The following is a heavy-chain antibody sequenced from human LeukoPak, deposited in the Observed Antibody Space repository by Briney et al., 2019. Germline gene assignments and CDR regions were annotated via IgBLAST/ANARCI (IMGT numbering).Heavy chain of an antibody. D-gene: IGHD3-10*01. J-gene: IGHJ5*02. CDR2: ISYDGSNK. CDR1: GFTFSSYA. Sequence: GGSLRLSCAASGFTFSSYAMHWVRQAPGKGLEWVAVISYDGSNKYYADSVKGRFTISRDNSKNTLYLQMNSLRAEDTAVYYCARKGDYYGSGSYYKRLKNWFDPWGQGTLVTVSS. V-gene: IGHV3-30-3*01. CDR3: ARKGDYYGSGSYYKRLKNWFDP.